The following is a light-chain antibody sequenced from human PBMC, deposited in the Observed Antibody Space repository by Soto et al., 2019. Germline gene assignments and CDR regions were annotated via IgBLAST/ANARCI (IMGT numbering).Light chain of an antibody. V-gene: IGKV1-5*01. CDR1: QSVNNW. CDR2: DAS. Sequence: DIQMTQSPSTLSASVGDRVTITCRASQSVNNWLAWFQQKPGKAPKLLIYDASTLESGVPSRFSGSRSGTEFTLTISSLQADDFATYYCQQYSSFSFGQGTNVEIK. CDR3: QQYSSFS. J-gene: IGKJ1*01.